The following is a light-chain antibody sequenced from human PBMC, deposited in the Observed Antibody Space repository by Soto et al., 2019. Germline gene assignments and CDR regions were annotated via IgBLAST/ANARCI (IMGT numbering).Light chain of an antibody. CDR3: QQYNSYSWT. V-gene: IGKV1-5*01. CDR2: DAS. Sequence: DVQLTQAPSTLSASVGDRVTITCRASQSIGNWLAWYQQKPGKAPNLLIHDASSLESGVPSRFSGSGSGTEFTLTISSLQPDDFATYYCQQYNSYSWTFGQGTKVDIK. CDR1: QSIGNW. J-gene: IGKJ1*01.